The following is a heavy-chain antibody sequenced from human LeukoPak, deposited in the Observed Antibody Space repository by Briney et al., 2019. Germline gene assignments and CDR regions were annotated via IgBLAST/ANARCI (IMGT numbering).Heavy chain of an antibody. CDR1: GGSISSSNW. J-gene: IGHJ4*02. CDR2: IYHSGST. D-gene: IGHD4-17*01. Sequence: TSETLSLTCAVSGGSISSSNWWSWVRQPPGKGLEWIGEIYHSGSTNYNPSLKSRVTISVDTSKNQFSLKLSSVTAADTAVYYCARGLGTVTFFDYWGQGTLVTVSS. V-gene: IGHV4-4*02. CDR3: ARGLGTVTFFDY.